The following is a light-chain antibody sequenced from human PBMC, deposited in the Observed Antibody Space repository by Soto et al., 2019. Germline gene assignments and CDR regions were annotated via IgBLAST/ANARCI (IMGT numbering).Light chain of an antibody. CDR2: AAS. Sequence: DIQMTQSPSSLSASVGDRVTITCRASQSISSYLNWYQQKPGKAPKLLIYAASSLQSGVPSRFSGSGSGTHFTLTIDSLQPEDFATYYCQQSYTTPRTFGQGTKVDIK. J-gene: IGKJ1*01. V-gene: IGKV1-39*01. CDR1: QSISSY. CDR3: QQSYTTPRT.